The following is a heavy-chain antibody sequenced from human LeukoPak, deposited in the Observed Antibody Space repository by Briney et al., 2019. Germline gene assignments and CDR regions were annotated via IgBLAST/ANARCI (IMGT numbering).Heavy chain of an antibody. D-gene: IGHD1-1*01. CDR2: VSGSGGDT. Sequence: AGGSLRLSCAASGFTFSSYAMSWVRQAPGKGLEWVSVVSGSGGDTYYRDSVKGRFTISRDNSKNTLYLQMNSLRAEDTAVYYCAKDGTTTITFDYWGQGTLVTVPS. CDR3: AKDGTTTITFDY. J-gene: IGHJ4*02. V-gene: IGHV3-23*01. CDR1: GFTFSSYA.